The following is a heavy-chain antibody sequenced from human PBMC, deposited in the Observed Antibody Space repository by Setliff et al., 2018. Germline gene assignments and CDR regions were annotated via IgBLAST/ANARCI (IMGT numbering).Heavy chain of an antibody. D-gene: IGHD3-3*01. CDR3: ARVPRLEWLLPTFDS. CDR2: INPNSGGT. V-gene: IGHV1-2*02. J-gene: IGHJ4*02. CDR1: GYTFNGYY. Sequence: ASVKVSCKASGYTFNGYYMHWVRQAPGQGLEWMGWINPNSGGTDYAQNFQGRVTMTTDTSTSTAYMELRSLRSDDTAVYYCARVPRLEWLLPTFDSWGQGTLVTVSS.